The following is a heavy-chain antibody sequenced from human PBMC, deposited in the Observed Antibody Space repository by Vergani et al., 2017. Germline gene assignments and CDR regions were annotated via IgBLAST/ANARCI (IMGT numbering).Heavy chain of an antibody. CDR3: AKPVGTSAIMDGYDL. V-gene: IGHV4-39*01. Sequence: QLHLQESGPGLLKASETLSLTCTVSGGSISSHFYYWGWIRQSPGKGLEWIGSISSSGSTYNNPSLQSRVSMSIDTSKNQVSLRLSSVTAADTALYYCAKPVGTSAIMDGYDLWGQGTMVTVSS. CDR2: ISSSGST. CDR1: GGSISSHFYY. D-gene: IGHD5/OR15-5a*01. J-gene: IGHJ3*01.